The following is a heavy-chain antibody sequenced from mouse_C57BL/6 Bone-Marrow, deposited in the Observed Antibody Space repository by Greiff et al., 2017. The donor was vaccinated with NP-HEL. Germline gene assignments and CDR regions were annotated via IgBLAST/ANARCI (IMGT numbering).Heavy chain of an antibody. D-gene: IGHD1-1*01. CDR3: ARSSLYGYFDV. CDR1: GYTFTSYW. V-gene: IGHV1-59*01. CDR2: IDPSDSYT. Sequence: QVQLQQPGAELVRPGTSVKLSCKASGYTFTSYWMHWVKQRPGQGLEWIGVIDPSDSYTNYNQKFKGKATLTVDTSSSTAYMQLSSLTSEDSAVYYCARSSLYGYFDVWGTGTTVTVSS. J-gene: IGHJ1*03.